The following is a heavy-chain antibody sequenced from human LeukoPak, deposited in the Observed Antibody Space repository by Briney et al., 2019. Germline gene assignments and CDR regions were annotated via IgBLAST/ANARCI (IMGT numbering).Heavy chain of an antibody. Sequence: ASVKVSCKASGYTFTSYGLSWVRQAPGQGLEWMGWISAYNGNTNYAQKLQGRVTMTTDTSTSTAYMELRSLRSDDTAVYYCARDARMAVASTSGGDWFDPWGQGTLVTVSS. CDR1: GYTFTSYG. CDR3: ARDARMAVASTSGGDWFDP. V-gene: IGHV1-18*01. J-gene: IGHJ5*02. CDR2: ISAYNGNT. D-gene: IGHD6-19*01.